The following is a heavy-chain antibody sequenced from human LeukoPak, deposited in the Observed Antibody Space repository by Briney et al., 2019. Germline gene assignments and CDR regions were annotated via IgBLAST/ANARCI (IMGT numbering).Heavy chain of an antibody. CDR3: ARGLGGRDSSGDYFDY. CDR1: GFTVSSNY. J-gene: IGHJ4*02. D-gene: IGHD3-22*01. V-gene: IGHV3-66*01. CDR2: IYSGGST. Sequence: GGSLRLSCAASGFTVSSNYMSWVRRAPGKGLEWVSVIYSGGSTYYADSVKGRFTISRDNSKNTLYLQMNSLRAEDTAVYYCARGLGGRDSSGDYFDYWGQGTLVTVSS.